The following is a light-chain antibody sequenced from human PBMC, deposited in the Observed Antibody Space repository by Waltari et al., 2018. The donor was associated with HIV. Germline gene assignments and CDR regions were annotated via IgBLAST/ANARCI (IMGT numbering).Light chain of an antibody. J-gene: IGKJ3*01. CDR2: AAS. Sequence: DIQMTQSPSSLSASVGDRVTITCRASQSVSSYLNWYQQKPGKAPKLLIYAASILQSGVPARFSGSGSGTDCTLTINSLQPEDFATYYCQESYSSPFTFGPGTQV. CDR3: QESYSSPFT. V-gene: IGKV1-39*01. CDR1: QSVSSY.